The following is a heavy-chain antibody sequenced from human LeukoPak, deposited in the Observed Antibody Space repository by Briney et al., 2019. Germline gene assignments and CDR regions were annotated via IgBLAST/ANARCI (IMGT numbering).Heavy chain of an antibody. CDR2: ISYDGSNK. CDR3: ARDPCSSGYIDY. V-gene: IGHV3-30-3*01. CDR1: GFTFSSYA. J-gene: IGHJ4*02. D-gene: IGHD3-22*01. Sequence: GGSLRLSCAASGFTFSSYAMHWVRQAPGKGLEWVAVISYDGSNKYYADSVKGRFTISRDNSKNTLYLQMNSLRAEDTAVYYCARDPCSSGYIDYWGQGTLVTVSS.